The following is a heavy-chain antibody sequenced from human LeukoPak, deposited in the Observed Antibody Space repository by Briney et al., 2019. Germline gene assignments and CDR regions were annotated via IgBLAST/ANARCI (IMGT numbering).Heavy chain of an antibody. CDR3: ARGKWELLSHYWCFDL. V-gene: IGHV6-1*01. CDR2: TYYRSKWYN. Sequence: SQTLSLTCAISGDSVSSNSAAWNWIRQSPSRGLEWLGRTYYRSKWYNDFAVSVKSRITINPDTSKNQFSLQLNSVTPEDTAVYYCARGKWELLSHYWCFDLWGRGTLVTVSS. D-gene: IGHD1-26*01. CDR1: GDSVSSNSAA. J-gene: IGHJ2*01.